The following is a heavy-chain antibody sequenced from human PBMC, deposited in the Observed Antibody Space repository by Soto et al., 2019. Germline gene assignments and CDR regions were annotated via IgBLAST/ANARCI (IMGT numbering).Heavy chain of an antibody. J-gene: IGHJ4*02. CDR2: IWYDGSHK. V-gene: IGHV3-33*01. CDR3: ARGLRGYSRSYDY. Sequence: GGSLRLSCAASGFTFSSFGMHWVRQAPGKGLEWVAVIWYDGSHKYYADSVKGRFTISRDNSKNTLYLQMNNLRAEDTAVYYCARGLRGYSRSYDYWGQGPLVTVSS. D-gene: IGHD6-13*01. CDR1: GFTFSSFG.